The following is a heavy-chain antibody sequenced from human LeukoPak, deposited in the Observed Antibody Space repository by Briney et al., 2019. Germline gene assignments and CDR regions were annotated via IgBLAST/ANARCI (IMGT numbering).Heavy chain of an antibody. D-gene: IGHD3-16*01. Sequence: SETLSLTCIVSGGSISSSSYYWGWIRQPPGKGLEWIGSIYYSGSTYYNPSLKSRVTISVDRSKNQFSLKLSSVTAADTAVYYCARETSQKGAHYMDVWGKGTTVTISS. CDR1: GGSISSSSYY. V-gene: IGHV4-39*07. CDR3: ARETSQKGAHYMDV. J-gene: IGHJ6*03. CDR2: IYYSGST.